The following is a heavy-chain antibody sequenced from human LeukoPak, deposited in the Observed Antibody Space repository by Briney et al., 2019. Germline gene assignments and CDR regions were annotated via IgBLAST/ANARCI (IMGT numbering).Heavy chain of an antibody. CDR3: ARDEGVDLTGVDY. D-gene: IGHD3-10*01. CDR2: INPSGGST. J-gene: IGHJ4*02. Sequence: ASVKVSCKASGYTFTSYYMHWVRQAPGQGLEWMRIINPSGGSTSYAQKFQGRVTMTRGTSTSTVYMELSSLRSEDTAVYYCARDEGVDLTGVDYWGQGTLVTVSS. V-gene: IGHV1-46*01. CDR1: GYTFTSYY.